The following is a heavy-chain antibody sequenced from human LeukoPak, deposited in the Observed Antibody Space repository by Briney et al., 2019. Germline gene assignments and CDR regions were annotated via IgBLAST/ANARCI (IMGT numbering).Heavy chain of an antibody. D-gene: IGHD1-1*01. Sequence: PGGSLRLSCAASGFTFSSYSMNWVRQAPGKGLEWVSSISTSSSYIYYTDSVKGRFTISRDNAKNSLYLQMNSLRAEDTAVYYCARVPRSNWNEYWGQGTLVTVSS. V-gene: IGHV3-21*06. CDR3: ARVPRSNWNEY. CDR1: GFTFSSYS. CDR2: ISTSSSYI. J-gene: IGHJ4*02.